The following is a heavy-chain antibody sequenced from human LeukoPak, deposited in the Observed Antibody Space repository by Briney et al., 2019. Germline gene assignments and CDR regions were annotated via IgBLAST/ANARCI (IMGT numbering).Heavy chain of an antibody. CDR2: IKQDGSEK. J-gene: IGHJ3*02. V-gene: IGHV3-7*01. CDR1: GFTFSSYW. CDR3: AREGRYYGSGSHRDGFDI. Sequence: GGSLRLSCAASGFTFSSYWMSWVRQAPGKGLEWVANIKQDGSEKYCVDSVKGRFTISRDNAKNSLYLQMNSLTAEDTAIYYCAREGRYYGSGSHRDGFDIWGQGTMVTVSS. D-gene: IGHD3-10*01.